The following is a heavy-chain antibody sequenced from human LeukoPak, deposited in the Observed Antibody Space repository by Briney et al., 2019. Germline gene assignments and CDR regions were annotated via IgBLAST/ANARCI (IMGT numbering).Heavy chain of an antibody. Sequence: PGGSLRLSCAATGFTFSGDYMSWIRQAPGKGLEWVSYISSVGSIVYADSVKGRFTISRDNAKNSLFLQMNSLRAEDTAVYYCARARGAGPGAHFDYWGQGTPVIVSS. V-gene: IGHV3-11*01. CDR1: GFTFSGDY. D-gene: IGHD3-10*01. J-gene: IGHJ4*02. CDR3: ARARGAGPGAHFDY. CDR2: ISSVGSI.